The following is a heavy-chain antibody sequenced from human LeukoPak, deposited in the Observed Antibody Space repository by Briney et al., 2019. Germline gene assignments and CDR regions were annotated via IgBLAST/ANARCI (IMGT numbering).Heavy chain of an antibody. D-gene: IGHD3-3*01. J-gene: IGHJ4*02. Sequence: GGSLRLSCAASGFTFSSYSMNWVRQAPGKGLEWVSSISSSSSYIYYADSLKGRFTISRDNAKNSLYLQMNSLRAEDTAVYYCAREGGTIFGEGFDDWGQGTLVTVSS. CDR2: ISSSSSYI. CDR1: GFTFSSYS. V-gene: IGHV3-21*01. CDR3: AREGGTIFGEGFDD.